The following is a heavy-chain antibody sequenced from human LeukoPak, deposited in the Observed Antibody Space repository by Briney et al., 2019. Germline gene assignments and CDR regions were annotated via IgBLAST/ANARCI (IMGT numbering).Heavy chain of an antibody. CDR1: GGSIGSYY. Sequence: SETLSLTCTVSGGSIGSYYWSWIRQPQGKGLEWIGHIYDTSYTDYNPSVKGRVSISVDTSKNQFSLKLYYVTAADTAIYYCARETELAGFSGGLGFNYWGQGTLVTASA. CDR2: IYDTSYT. CDR3: ARETELAGFSGGLGFNY. J-gene: IGHJ4*02. D-gene: IGHD6-19*01. V-gene: IGHV4-59*01.